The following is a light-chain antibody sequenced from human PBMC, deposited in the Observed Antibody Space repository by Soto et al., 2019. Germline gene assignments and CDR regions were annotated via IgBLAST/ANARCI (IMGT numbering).Light chain of an antibody. J-gene: IGKJ4*01. Sequence: DIVLTQSPGTLSLSPGESVTLSCRASHSVSSSHLAWYQQKPGQAPRLFIYGASRRASGIPDRFSGSGSGTDFTLTISRLQPEDFSVYSCQHYGTSLPFGGGTKVEIK. V-gene: IGKV3-20*01. CDR1: HSVSSSH. CDR2: GAS. CDR3: QHYGTSLP.